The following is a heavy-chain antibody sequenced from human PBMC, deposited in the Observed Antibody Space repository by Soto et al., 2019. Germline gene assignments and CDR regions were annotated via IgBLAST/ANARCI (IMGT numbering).Heavy chain of an antibody. CDR2: MYYSGST. CDR3: ARVRLLGSGYYGMDV. Sequence: SETLSLTCSVSGGSISSYYWSWIRQPPGKGLEWIGYMYYSGSTNYNPSLKSRVTISVDTSKNQFSLKLSSVTAADTAVYYCARVRLLGSGYYGMDVWGQGTKVTVSS. V-gene: IGHV4-59*01. D-gene: IGHD2-15*01. J-gene: IGHJ6*02. CDR1: GGSISSYY.